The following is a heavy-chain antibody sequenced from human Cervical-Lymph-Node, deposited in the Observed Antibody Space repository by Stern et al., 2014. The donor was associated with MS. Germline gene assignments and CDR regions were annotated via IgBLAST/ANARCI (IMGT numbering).Heavy chain of an antibody. CDR1: GYRFTSHW. D-gene: IGHD2-2*03. J-gene: IGHJ4*02. Sequence: EEQLVESGAEVKKPGESLRISCKASGYRFTSHWIGWVRQMPGKGLEWLGISYPFDSDTRYSPSFQGQVTISADSSSNTVYLQWNSLKAADTAMYFCARPKPSCGYFLSGFDYWGQGTPVTVSS. CDR2: SYPFDSDT. V-gene: IGHV5-51*01. CDR3: ARPKPSCGYFLSGFDY.